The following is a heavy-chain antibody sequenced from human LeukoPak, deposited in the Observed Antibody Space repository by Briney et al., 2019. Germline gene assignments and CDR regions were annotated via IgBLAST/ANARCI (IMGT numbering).Heavy chain of an antibody. D-gene: IGHD7-27*01. J-gene: IGHJ4*02. Sequence: ASVKVSCKASGYTFTGYYLHWVRQAPGQGLEWMGWMNPNSGGTNYAQKFQGRVTMTRDTSISTAYMELSSLRSDDTAVYYCSRAPDRGYWGQGTLVTVSS. CDR3: SRAPDRGY. V-gene: IGHV1-2*02. CDR2: MNPNSGGT. CDR1: GYTFTGYY.